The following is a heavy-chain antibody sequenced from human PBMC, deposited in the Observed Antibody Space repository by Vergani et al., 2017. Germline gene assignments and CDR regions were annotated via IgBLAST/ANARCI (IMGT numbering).Heavy chain of an antibody. V-gene: IGHV4-39*01. Sequence: QLQLQESDPGLVKPSETLSLTCTVSGGSIRSTFYYWGWIRQPPGKGLEWIGTIYYSGSTYYNPPLKSRVTISVDTSKNQFSLKLNSVTAADTAVYYCARGETRTDWFDPWGQGTLVTVSS. CDR2: IYYSGST. D-gene: IGHD3/OR15-3a*01. CDR1: GGSIRSTFYY. CDR3: ARGETRTDWFDP. J-gene: IGHJ5*02.